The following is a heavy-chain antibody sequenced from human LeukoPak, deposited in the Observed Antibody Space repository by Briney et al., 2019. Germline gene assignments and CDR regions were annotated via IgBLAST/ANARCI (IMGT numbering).Heavy chain of an antibody. CDR1: GGSISNLNYY. D-gene: IGHD1-1*01. V-gene: IGHV4-61*01. CDR2: IYFTGST. J-gene: IGHJ4*02. Sequence: SETLSLTCTVSGGSISNLNYYWSWIRQPPGKGLEWIGYIYFTGSTNYNPSLKSRVTISVDTSKNQFSLKLSSVTAADTAVYYCARHDGTTLPFDYWGQGTLVTVSS. CDR3: ARHDGTTLPFDY.